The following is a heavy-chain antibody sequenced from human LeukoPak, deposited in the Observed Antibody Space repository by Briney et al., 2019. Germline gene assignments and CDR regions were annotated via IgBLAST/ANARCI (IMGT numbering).Heavy chain of an antibody. J-gene: IGHJ4*02. CDR1: GGSFSGYY. D-gene: IGHD2-21*02. Sequence: PSETLSLTCVVYGGSFSGYYWSWIRQPPGKGLEWIGEINHSGSTKYNPSLKSRVTISVDTSKNQFSLKLNSVTAADTAVYYCVGGPVTALELLYYWGQGTLVTVAS. CDR2: INHSGST. V-gene: IGHV4-34*01. CDR3: VGGPVTALELLYY.